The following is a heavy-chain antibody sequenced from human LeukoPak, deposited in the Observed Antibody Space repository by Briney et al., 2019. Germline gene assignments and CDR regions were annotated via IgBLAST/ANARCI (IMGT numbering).Heavy chain of an antibody. Sequence: GGSLRLSCAASGFTFSSYAMSWVRQAPGKGLEWVSAISGSGGSTYYADSVKGRFTISRDNSKNTLYLQMNSLRAEDTAVYYCAKESLILRFLEWLQGNWFDPWGQGTLVTVSS. D-gene: IGHD3-3*01. J-gene: IGHJ5*02. V-gene: IGHV3-23*01. CDR3: AKESLILRFLEWLQGNWFDP. CDR2: ISGSGGST. CDR1: GFTFSSYA.